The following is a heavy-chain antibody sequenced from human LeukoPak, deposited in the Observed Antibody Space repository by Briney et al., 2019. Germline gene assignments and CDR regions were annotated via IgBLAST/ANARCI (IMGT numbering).Heavy chain of an antibody. D-gene: IGHD6-13*01. CDR2: ISWNSGSI. J-gene: IGHJ6*02. CDR3: AKARIAAAGYYYYGMDV. CDR1: GFTFSSYA. V-gene: IGHV3-9*01. Sequence: GGSLRLSCAASGFTFSSYAMSWVRQAPGKGLEWVSGISWNSGSIGYADSVKGRFTISRDSAKNSLYLQMNSLRAEDTALYYCAKARIAAAGYYYYGMDVWGQGTTVTVSS.